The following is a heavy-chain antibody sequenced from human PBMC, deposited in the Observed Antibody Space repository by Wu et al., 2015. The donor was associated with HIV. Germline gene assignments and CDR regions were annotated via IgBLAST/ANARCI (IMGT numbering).Heavy chain of an antibody. Sequence: QVKLVQSGAEVKKPGASVKVSCKASGFTFNNKYIHWVRRAPGQGLEWMGVLNPSGNKISYAQSFQGRVTMTSDTSTTAVYMELDSLRSEDTAVYYCATRIGGTMEAFNIWGQGTLIIVSS. CDR1: GFTFNNKY. V-gene: IGHV1-46*02. CDR3: ATRIGGTMEAFNI. J-gene: IGHJ3*02. D-gene: IGHD2/OR15-2a*01. CDR2: LNPSGNKI.